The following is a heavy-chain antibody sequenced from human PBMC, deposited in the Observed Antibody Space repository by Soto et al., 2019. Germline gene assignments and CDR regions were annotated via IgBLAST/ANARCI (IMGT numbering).Heavy chain of an antibody. J-gene: IGHJ4*02. CDR3: ARDTAFNY. Sequence: PSETLSLTCTVPGGSIRSYYWSWIRQPPGKGLEWIGYVYDSGRTNYNYKPSLKSRVTISVDTSKNQFSLNLRSVTAADTALYYCARDTAFNYWGQGALVTVSS. CDR1: GGSIRSYY. CDR2: VYDSGRT. V-gene: IGHV4-59*01. D-gene: IGHD4-17*01.